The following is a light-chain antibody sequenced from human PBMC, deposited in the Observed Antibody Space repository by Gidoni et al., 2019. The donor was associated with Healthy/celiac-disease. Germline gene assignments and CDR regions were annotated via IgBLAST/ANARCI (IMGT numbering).Light chain of an antibody. V-gene: IGKV3-20*01. Sequence: EIGLTQSPGTLYLSPGERATLSCRASQSVSSSYLAWYQQKPGQAPRLLIYGASSRATGIPDRFSGSGSGTDFTLTISRLEPEDFAVYYCQQYGSSPETFGQGTKVEIK. CDR3: QQYGSSPET. CDR1: QSVSSSY. J-gene: IGKJ1*01. CDR2: GAS.